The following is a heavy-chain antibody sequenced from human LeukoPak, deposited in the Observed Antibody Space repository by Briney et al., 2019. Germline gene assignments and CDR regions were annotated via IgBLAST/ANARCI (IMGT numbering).Heavy chain of an antibody. CDR2: IIPILGIA. CDR1: GGTFSSYA. V-gene: IGHV1-69*04. Sequence: GASVKVSCKASGGTFSSYAISWVRQPPGQGLEWMGRIIPILGIANYAQKFQGRVTITADKSTSTAYMELSSLRSEDTAVYYCASVVGRQQPRDRRGEGAFAIWGQGTMVTVSS. CDR3: ASVVGRQQPRDRRGEGAFAI. J-gene: IGHJ3*02. D-gene: IGHD6-13*01.